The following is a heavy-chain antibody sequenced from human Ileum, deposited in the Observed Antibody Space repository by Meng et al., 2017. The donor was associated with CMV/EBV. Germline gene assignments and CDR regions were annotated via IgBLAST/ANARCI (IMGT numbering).Heavy chain of an antibody. D-gene: IGHD5-12*01. CDR2: INGDGSSI. V-gene: IGHV3-74*01. CDR1: GFTFSGSW. CDR3: ARLISGYGNFDY. Sequence: EFQLAETGGGLVHPWGSLRLSCAASGFTFSGSWMHWVRQAPGKVLVWVSRINGDGSSISYADSVKSRFTISRDNAKNTLYLQINSLRVEDTAVYYCARLISGYGNFDYWGQGTLVTVSS. J-gene: IGHJ4*02.